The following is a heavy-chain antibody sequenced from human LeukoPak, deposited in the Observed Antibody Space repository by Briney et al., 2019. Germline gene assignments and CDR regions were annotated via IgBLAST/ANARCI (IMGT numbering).Heavy chain of an antibody. D-gene: IGHD2/OR15-2a*01. J-gene: IGHJ1*01. CDR2: INNDGSTT. CDR3: ARVSRQGMNEYFHL. Sequence: GGSLRLSCAASGFTFSGAWMHWVRQAPGKGLVWVSRINNDGSTTRYADSVKGRFTIPRDNAKNTLYLQMNSLRAEDTAVYFCARVSRQGMNEYFHLWGQGTLVTVSS. CDR1: GFTFSGAW. V-gene: IGHV3-74*01.